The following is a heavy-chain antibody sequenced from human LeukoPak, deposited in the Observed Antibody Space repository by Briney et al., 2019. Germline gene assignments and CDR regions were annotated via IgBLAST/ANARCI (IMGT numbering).Heavy chain of an antibody. J-gene: IGHJ4*02. CDR3: AKDQLNRFCSGGSCSITHDS. CDR1: GFILSSYG. V-gene: IGHV3-23*01. D-gene: IGHD2-15*01. Sequence: GGTLRLSCAASGFILSSYGMSWVRQAPGQGLEWVSAISGSVRSTYYSDSVKGRFTISKDTSKNTLYLQMNSLRAEDTAIYYCAKDQLNRFCSGGSCSITHDSWGQGTLVTVSS. CDR2: ISGSVRST.